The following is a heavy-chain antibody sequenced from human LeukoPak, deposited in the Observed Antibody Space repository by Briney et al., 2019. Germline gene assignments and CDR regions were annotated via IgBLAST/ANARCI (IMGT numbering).Heavy chain of an antibody. D-gene: IGHD6-19*01. J-gene: IGHJ4*02. CDR3: ATSGIAVAVDY. Sequence: GGSLRLSCAASGFTFSSYAMSWVRQAPGKGLEWVSAISGSGGSTYYADSVKGRFTISRDNSKNTLYLRMNSMRAEDTAVYYCATSGIAVAVDYWGQGTLVTVSS. CDR2: ISGSGGST. V-gene: IGHV3-23*01. CDR1: GFTFSSYA.